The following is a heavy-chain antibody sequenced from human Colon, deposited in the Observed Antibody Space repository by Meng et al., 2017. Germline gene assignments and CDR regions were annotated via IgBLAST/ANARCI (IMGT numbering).Heavy chain of an antibody. CDR3: ARFATSYYYDSSGYPHGWFDP. Sequence: QGQVGKSGVKVKKPGCSGKVSCKASGGSFSSYAISWVRQAPGQGLEWMGGILPIFGTANYAQKFQGRVTITADESTSTAYMELSSLRSEDTAVYYCARFATSYYYDSSGYPHGWFDPWGQGTLVTASS. J-gene: IGHJ5*02. D-gene: IGHD3-22*01. CDR2: ILPIFGTA. CDR1: GGSFSSYA. V-gene: IGHV1-69*01.